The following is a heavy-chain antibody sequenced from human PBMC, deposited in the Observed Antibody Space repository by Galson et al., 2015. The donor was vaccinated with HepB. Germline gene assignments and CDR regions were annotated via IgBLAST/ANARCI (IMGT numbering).Heavy chain of an antibody. CDR1: GGTFSSYA. J-gene: IGHJ6*02. CDR3: ARECCGTATIRWAGYYYGMDV. D-gene: IGHD5-24*01. V-gene: IGHV1-69*13. Sequence: SVKVSCKASGGTFSSYAISWVRQAPGQGLEWMGGIIPIFGIANYAQKFQGRVTITADESTSTAYMELSSLRSEDTAVYYCARECCGTATIRWAGYYYGMDVWGQGTTVTVSS. CDR2: IIPIFGIA.